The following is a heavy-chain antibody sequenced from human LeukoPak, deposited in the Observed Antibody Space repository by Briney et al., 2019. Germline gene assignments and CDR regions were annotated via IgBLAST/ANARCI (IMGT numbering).Heavy chain of an antibody. J-gene: IGHJ4*02. CDR2: IIPIFGTA. Sequence: RASVKDSCKASGGTFSSYAISWVRQAPGQGLEWMGGIIPIFGTANYAQKFQGRVTITADESTSTAYMELSSLRSEDTAVYYCARGGSIGVLRYFDWLFGFDYWGQGTLVTVSS. CDR3: ARGGSIGVLRYFDWLFGFDY. V-gene: IGHV1-69*01. D-gene: IGHD3-9*01. CDR1: GGTFSSYA.